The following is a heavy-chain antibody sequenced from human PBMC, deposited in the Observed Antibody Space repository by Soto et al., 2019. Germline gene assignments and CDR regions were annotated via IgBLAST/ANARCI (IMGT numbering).Heavy chain of an antibody. V-gene: IGHV4-34*01. CDR3: ARGIVVVPAAIRGFYYYYYMDV. CDR2: INHSGST. CDR1: GGSFSGYY. J-gene: IGHJ6*03. Sequence: SETLSLTCAVYGGSFSGYYWSWIRQPPGKGLEWIGEINHSGSTNYNPSLKSRVTISVDTSKNQFSLKLSSVTAADTAVYYRARGIVVVPAAIRGFYYYYYMDVWGKGTTVTVSS. D-gene: IGHD2-2*01.